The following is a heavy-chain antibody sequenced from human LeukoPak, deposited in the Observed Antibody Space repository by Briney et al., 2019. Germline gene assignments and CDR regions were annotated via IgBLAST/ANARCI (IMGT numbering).Heavy chain of an antibody. J-gene: IGHJ4*02. D-gene: IGHD3-9*01. V-gene: IGHV3-11*01. CDR2: ISSSGSTI. CDR3: ASSEDILTGYYSIGGDY. Sequence: GGSLRLSCAASGFTFSSYAMSWIRQAPGKGLEWVSYISSSGSTIYYADSVKDRFTISRDNAKNSLYLQMNSLRAEDTAVYYCASSEDILTGYYSIGGDYWGQGTLVTVSS. CDR1: GFTFSSYA.